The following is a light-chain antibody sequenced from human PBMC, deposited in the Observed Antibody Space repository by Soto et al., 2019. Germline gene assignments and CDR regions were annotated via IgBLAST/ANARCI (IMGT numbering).Light chain of an antibody. CDR2: GAS. J-gene: IGKJ4*01. Sequence: EIVLTQSPGTLSLSPGERATLSCRASQSVTSSYLAWYQQKHGQAPRLLIYGASRRATGIPDRFSGGGSGADVTLTTSRLGSRDVAVDYCQPYARSPHFGGGTKGEIK. CDR1: QSVTSSY. V-gene: IGKV3-20*01. CDR3: QPYARSPH.